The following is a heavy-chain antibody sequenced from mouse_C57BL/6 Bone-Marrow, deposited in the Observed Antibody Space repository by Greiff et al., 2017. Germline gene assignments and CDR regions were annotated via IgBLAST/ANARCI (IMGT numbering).Heavy chain of an antibody. Sequence: VQLQQSGPELVKPGASVKLSCKASGYTFTSYDINWVKQRPGQGLEWIGWIYPRDGSTKYNEKFKGKATLTVDTSSSTAYMELHSLTSEDSAVYFCARDGYYKSWYFDVWGTGTTVTVSS. CDR3: ARDGYYKSWYFDV. CDR1: GYTFTSYD. V-gene: IGHV1-85*01. J-gene: IGHJ1*03. CDR2: IYPRDGST. D-gene: IGHD2-3*01.